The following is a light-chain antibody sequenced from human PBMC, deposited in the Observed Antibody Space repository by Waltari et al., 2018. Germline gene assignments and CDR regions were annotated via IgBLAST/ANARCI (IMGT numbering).Light chain of an antibody. V-gene: IGLV2-11*01. CDR1: SSDGGGYNE. CDR3: CSYAGSYTFVV. Sequence: QSALTQPRSVSGSPGQSVTISCTGTSSDGGGYNEVSCYQQHPGKAPKLMIYDVSKRPSVVPDRFSGSKSGNTASLTISVLQAEDEADYSCCSYAGSYTFVVFGGGTKLTVL. J-gene: IGLJ2*01. CDR2: DVS.